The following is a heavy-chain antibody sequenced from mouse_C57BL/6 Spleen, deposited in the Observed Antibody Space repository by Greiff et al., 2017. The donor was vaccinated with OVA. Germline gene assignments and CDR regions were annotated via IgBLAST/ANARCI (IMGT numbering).Heavy chain of an antibody. D-gene: IGHD1-1*01. J-gene: IGHJ2*01. Sequence: EVQGVESGGDLVKPGGSLKLSCAASGFTFSSYGMSWVRQTPDKRLEWVATISSGGSYTYYPDSVKGRFTISRDNAKNTLYLQMSSLKSEDTAMYYCARTLYYYGSSYFDYWGQGTTLTVSS. CDR2: ISSGGSYT. CDR1: GFTFSSYG. CDR3: ARTLYYYGSSYFDY. V-gene: IGHV5-6*01.